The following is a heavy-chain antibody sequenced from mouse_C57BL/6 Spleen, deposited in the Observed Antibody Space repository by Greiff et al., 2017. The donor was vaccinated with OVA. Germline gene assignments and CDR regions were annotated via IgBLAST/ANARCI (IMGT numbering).Heavy chain of an antibody. V-gene: IGHV1-69*01. CDR2: IDPSDSYT. Sequence: VQLQQPGAELVMPGASVKLSCKASGYTFTSYWMHWVKQRPGQGLEWIGEIDPSDSYTNYNQKFKGKSTLTVDKSSSTAYMQLSSLTSEDSAVYYCARSRGRTHFDYWGQGTTLTVSS. CDR3: ARSRGRTHFDY. CDR1: GYTFTSYW. D-gene: IGHD1-3*01. J-gene: IGHJ2*01.